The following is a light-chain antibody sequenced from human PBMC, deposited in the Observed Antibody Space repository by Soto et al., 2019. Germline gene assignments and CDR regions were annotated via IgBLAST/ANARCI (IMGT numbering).Light chain of an antibody. Sequence: QSVLTQPASVSGSPGQSITISCTGTSSDVGAYNYVSWYQQHPGKAPKLMIYEVSNRPSGVSDRFSGSRSRNTASLTISGLQAEDESDYYCISYTSSSTWVFGGGTKLTVL. CDR1: SSDVGAYNY. V-gene: IGLV2-14*01. J-gene: IGLJ3*02. CDR3: ISYTSSSTWV. CDR2: EVS.